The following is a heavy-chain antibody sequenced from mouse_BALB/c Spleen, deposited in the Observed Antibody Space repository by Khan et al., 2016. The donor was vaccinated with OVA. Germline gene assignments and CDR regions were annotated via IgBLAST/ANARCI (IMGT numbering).Heavy chain of an antibody. Sequence: EVELVESGGGLVKPGRSLKLSCAASGFTFSSYTMSWVRQTPEKRLEWVATISSGGTYTYYVDSVEGRFTLSRDNAKNTLYLEMTSLKSEDTAIYYCTRGKGYCGNPYAIDFWGQGTSVTVSS. V-gene: IGHV5-6-4*01. D-gene: IGHD2-1*01. J-gene: IGHJ4*01. CDR2: ISSGGTYT. CDR3: TRGKGYCGNPYAIDF. CDR1: GFTFSSYT.